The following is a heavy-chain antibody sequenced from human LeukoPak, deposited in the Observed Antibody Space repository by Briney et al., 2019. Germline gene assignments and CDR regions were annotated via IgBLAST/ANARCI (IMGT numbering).Heavy chain of an antibody. J-gene: IGHJ6*03. V-gene: IGHV1-2*02. CDR1: GYTFTGYY. D-gene: IGHD1-26*01. CDR3: ARGLSGNYYYYYMDV. Sequence: ASVKVSCKASGYTFTGYYMHWVRQAPGQGLEWMGWINPNSGGTNYAQKFQGRVTMTRDTSISTAYMGLSRLRSDDTAVYYCARGLSGNYYYYYMDVWGKGTTVTVSS. CDR2: INPNSGGT.